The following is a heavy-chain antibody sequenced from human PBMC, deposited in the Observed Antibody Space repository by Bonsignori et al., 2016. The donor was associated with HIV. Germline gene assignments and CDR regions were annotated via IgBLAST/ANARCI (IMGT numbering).Heavy chain of an antibody. J-gene: IGHJ4*02. CDR3: TREEVPGVDY. CDR2: IRSKAYGGTT. Sequence: WIRQPPGKGLEWVGFIRSKAYGGTTEYAASVKGRFTISRDDSKSIAYLQMNSLKTEDTAVYYCTREEVPGVDYWGQGTLVTVSS. V-gene: IGHV3-49*02.